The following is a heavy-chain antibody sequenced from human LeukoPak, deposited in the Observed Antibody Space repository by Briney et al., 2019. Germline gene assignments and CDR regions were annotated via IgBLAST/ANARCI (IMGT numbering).Heavy chain of an antibody. D-gene: IGHD6-19*01. CDR3: AKVRWDNSGWYYLDT. CDR1: GFTFSDYE. J-gene: IGHJ4*02. Sequence: GGSLRLSCAASGFTFSDYEMNWVRQAPGKGLEWVSYISSSGSAIYYADSVKGRFTISRDNSKSTLHLQMNSLRAEDTAVYYCAKVRWDNSGWYYLDTWGQGTLLTVSS. V-gene: IGHV3-48*03. CDR2: ISSSGSAI.